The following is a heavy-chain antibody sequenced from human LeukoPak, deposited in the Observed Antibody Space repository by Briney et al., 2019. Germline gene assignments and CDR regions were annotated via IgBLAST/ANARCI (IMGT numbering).Heavy chain of an antibody. CDR2: ISSSSSYT. CDR1: GFTFSDYY. D-gene: IGHD3-9*01. V-gene: IGHV3-11*06. CDR3: ARDRSYDILTGYSGILFGY. Sequence: GGSLRLSCAASGFTFSDYYMSWVRQAPGKGLEWVSYISSSSSYTNYADSVKGRFTISRDNAKNSLYLQMNSLRAEDTAVYYCARDRSYDILTGYSGILFGYWGQGTLVTVSS. J-gene: IGHJ4*02.